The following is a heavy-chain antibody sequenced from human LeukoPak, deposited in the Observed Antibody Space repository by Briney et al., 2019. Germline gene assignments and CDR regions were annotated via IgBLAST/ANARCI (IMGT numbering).Heavy chain of an antibody. Sequence: PSETLSLTCAVYGGSFSGYYWSWIRQPPGKGLEWIGEINHSGSTNYNPSLTSRVTISVDTSKNQFSLKLSSVTAADTAVYYCASRCSSTSCYRGIDYWGQGTLVTVSS. CDR1: GGSFSGYY. CDR2: INHSGST. CDR3: ASRCSSTSCYRGIDY. J-gene: IGHJ4*02. D-gene: IGHD2-2*02. V-gene: IGHV4-34*01.